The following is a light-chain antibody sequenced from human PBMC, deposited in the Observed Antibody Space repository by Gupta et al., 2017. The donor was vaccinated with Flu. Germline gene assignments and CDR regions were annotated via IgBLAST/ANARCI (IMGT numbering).Light chain of an antibody. J-gene: IGKJ2*01. CDR2: LGS. V-gene: IGKV2-28*01. CDR3: RRALQTPPT. CDR1: LRRLPTNGYNY. Sequence: VTPAEPAATSCRSSLRRLPTNGYNYFDCHLQNPGQTPQLLIYLGSKPASGVPDRFSGSGSGTDFTLKISIVDAEDVVVYYCRRALQTPPTFGEGTKLEIK.